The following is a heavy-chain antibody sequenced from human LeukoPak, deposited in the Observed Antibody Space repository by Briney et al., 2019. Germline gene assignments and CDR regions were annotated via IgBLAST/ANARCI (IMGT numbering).Heavy chain of an antibody. J-gene: IGHJ4*02. CDR1: GFTFSSYA. CDR2: ISGSGGST. V-gene: IGHV3-23*01. CDR3: AREYYDILTGFWVPGDY. Sequence: GGSLRLSCAASGFTFSSYAMSWVRQAPGKGLEWVSAISGSGGSTYYADSVKGRFTISRDNSKKTLYLQMNSLRAEDTAVYYCAREYYDILTGFWVPGDYWGQGTLVTVSS. D-gene: IGHD3-9*01.